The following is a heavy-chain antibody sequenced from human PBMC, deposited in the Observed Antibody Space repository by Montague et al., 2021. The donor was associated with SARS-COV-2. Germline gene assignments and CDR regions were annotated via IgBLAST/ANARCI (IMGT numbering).Heavy chain of an antibody. CDR3: ARGRTVTTFYYYYYGMDV. V-gene: IGHV4-34*01. CDR2: INHSGST. Sequence: SETLSLTCAVYGGSFSGYYWSWIRQPPGKGLEWIGEINHSGSTNHNPSLKSRVTISVDTSKSQFSLKLSSVTAADTAVYYCARGRTVTTFYYYYYGMDVWGQGTTVTVSS. J-gene: IGHJ6*02. D-gene: IGHD4-17*01. CDR1: GGSFSGYY.